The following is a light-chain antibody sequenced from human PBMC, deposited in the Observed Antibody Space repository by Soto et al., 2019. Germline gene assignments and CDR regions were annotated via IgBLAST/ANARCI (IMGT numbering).Light chain of an antibody. V-gene: IGKV3-20*01. J-gene: IGKJ4*01. CDR1: QSVKSSY. CDR3: QHYGGSPPLI. Sequence: EIVLTQSPGTLSLSPGERATLSCWASQSVKSSYLAWYQQKPGQAPTLLIYGASTRAAGVPDRFSGSGSGTYCTLTISRLEPEDFALYYCQHYGGSPPLIFGGGAKVEIK. CDR2: GAS.